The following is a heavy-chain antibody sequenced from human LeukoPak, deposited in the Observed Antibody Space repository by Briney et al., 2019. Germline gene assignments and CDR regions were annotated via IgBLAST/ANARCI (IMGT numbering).Heavy chain of an antibody. CDR3: VRSVCSGGSCNYYYYGMDV. V-gene: IGHV3-64D*06. J-gene: IGHJ6*04. CDR2: ISSNGGST. CDR1: GFTFSSYA. Sequence: GGSLRPSCSASGFTFSSYAMHWVRQAPGKGLEYVSAISSNGGSTYYADSVKGRFTISRDNPKNTLYLQMSSLRAEDTAVYYCVRSVCSGGSCNYYYYGMDVWGKGTTVTVSS. D-gene: IGHD2-15*01.